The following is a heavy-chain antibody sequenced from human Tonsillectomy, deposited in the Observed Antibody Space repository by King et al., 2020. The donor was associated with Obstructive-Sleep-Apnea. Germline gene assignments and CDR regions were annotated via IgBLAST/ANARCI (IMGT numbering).Heavy chain of an antibody. J-gene: IGHJ3*02. CDR3: ARQYYYDSSGYSHDAFDI. CDR1: GFTFSSYG. CDR2: IGCDGGNK. Sequence: VQLVESGGGVVQPGRSLRLSCAASGFTFSSYGMHWVRPAPGKGLEWVAVIGCDGGNKYSAVSGKGRCTISRENSKNTLYLQMNSLRAEDTAVYYCARQYYYDSSGYSHDAFDIWGQGTMVTVSS. D-gene: IGHD3-22*01. V-gene: IGHV3-33*01.